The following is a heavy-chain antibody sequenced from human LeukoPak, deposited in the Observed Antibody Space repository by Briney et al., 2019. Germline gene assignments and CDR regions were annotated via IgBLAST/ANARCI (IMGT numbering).Heavy chain of an antibody. CDR1: GGSFSGYY. V-gene: IGHV4-34*01. D-gene: IGHD3-22*01. Sequence: SETLSLTCAVYGGSFSGYYWSWIRQPPGKGLEWIGEINHSGTTNYNPSLKSRVTISVDTSKNQFSLKLSSVTAADTAAYYCARGDYYDSSGYYYYYYYMDVWGKGTTVTISS. CDR2: INHSGTT. J-gene: IGHJ6*03. CDR3: ARGDYYDSSGYYYYYYYMDV.